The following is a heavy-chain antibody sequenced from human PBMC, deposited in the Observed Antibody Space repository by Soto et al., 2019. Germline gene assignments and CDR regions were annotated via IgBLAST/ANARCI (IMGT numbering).Heavy chain of an antibody. CDR1: GFTFGTYA. D-gene: IGHD6-13*01. CDR2: ISNGGGST. Sequence: EVLLLESGGGLVQPGGSLRLSCAASGFTFGTYAMSWVRQAPGKGLEWVSGISNGGGSTYYADSVKGRFTISRDNSKNTVYLQMDCLRAEDTAVYYCAKAPGVRAAAGTSPFEIWGQGTMVTVSS. V-gene: IGHV3-23*01. J-gene: IGHJ3*02. CDR3: AKAPGVRAAAGTSPFEI.